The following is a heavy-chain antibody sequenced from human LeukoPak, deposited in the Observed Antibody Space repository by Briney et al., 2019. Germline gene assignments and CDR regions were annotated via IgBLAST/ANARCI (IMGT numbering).Heavy chain of an antibody. CDR2: IYYSGST. Sequence: SETLSLTCAVYGGSFSGYYWSWIRQPPGKGLEWIGYIYYSGSTNYNPSLKSRVTISVDTSKNQFSLKLSSVTAADTAVYYCARLNPYQLLLDYWGQGTLVTVSS. V-gene: IGHV4-59*08. CDR3: ARLNPYQLLLDY. CDR1: GGSFSGYY. J-gene: IGHJ4*02. D-gene: IGHD2-2*01.